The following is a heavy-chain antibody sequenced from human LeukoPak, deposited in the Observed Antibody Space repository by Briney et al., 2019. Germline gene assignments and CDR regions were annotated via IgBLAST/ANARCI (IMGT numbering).Heavy chain of an antibody. V-gene: IGHV4-59*08. CDR1: GGSISSFY. D-gene: IGHD5-24*01. Sequence: SETLSLTCTVSGGSISSFYWSWIRQPPGRGLEWIGYIYYSGTTNYNPSLKSRVTISVDTSKDQFSLKLSSVTAADTAVYYCASQRRDGYHDAFDIWGQGTMVTVSS. J-gene: IGHJ3*02. CDR3: ASQRRDGYHDAFDI. CDR2: IYYSGTT.